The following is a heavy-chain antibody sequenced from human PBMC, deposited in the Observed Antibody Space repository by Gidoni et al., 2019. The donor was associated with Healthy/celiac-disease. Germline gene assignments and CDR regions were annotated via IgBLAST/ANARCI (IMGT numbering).Heavy chain of an antibody. CDR3: ARDDEVDI. CDR2: ISYDGSNK. Sequence: QVQLVESGGGVVQPGRSLRLSCAASGFTFSSYAMHWVRQAPGKGLEWVAVISYDGSNKYYADAVKGRFTISRDNSKNTMYLQMNSLRAEDTAVYYCARDDEVDIWGQGTMVTVSS. V-gene: IGHV3-30*01. CDR1: GFTFSSYA. J-gene: IGHJ3*02.